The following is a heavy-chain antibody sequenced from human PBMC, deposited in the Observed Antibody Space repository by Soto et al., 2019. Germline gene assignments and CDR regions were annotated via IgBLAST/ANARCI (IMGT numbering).Heavy chain of an antibody. CDR1: GYPFPSFE. Sequence: ASVKVSCKTSGYPFPSFEVHWIRQAPRHSPEWMGGISPAGSGNTKYSQQFQDSLTTTGDKRATTVYMALSSLTSEDTATYYCARESNHYQDFFQNWGQGTQVTVSS. J-gene: IGHJ4*02. V-gene: IGHV1-3*01. CDR2: ISPAGSGNT. D-gene: IGHD2-2*01. CDR3: ARESNHYQDFFQN.